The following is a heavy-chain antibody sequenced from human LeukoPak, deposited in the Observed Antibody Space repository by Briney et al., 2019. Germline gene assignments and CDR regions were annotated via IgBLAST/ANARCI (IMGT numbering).Heavy chain of an antibody. CDR2: SRNKANSYTT. CDR3: ARTIPDSSGWYFFDC. V-gene: IGHV3-72*01. Sequence: GGSLRLSCAASGFTLSDQYIDWVRRAPGKGLEWVGRSRNKANSYTTEYAASVKGRFTISRDDSKTSLYLQMNSLKTEDTAVYYCARTIPDSSGWYFFDCWGQGTLVTVSS. CDR1: GFTLSDQY. D-gene: IGHD6-19*01. J-gene: IGHJ4*02.